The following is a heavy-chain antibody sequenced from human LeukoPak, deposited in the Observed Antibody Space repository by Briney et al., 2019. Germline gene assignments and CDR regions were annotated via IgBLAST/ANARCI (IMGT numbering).Heavy chain of an antibody. Sequence: SETLSLTCAVYGGSFSGYYWSWIRQPPGKGLEWIGEINHSGSTNYNPSLKSRVTISVDTSKNQFSLKLSSVTAADTAVYYCASGRYDSSGYHFDYRGQGTLLTVSS. CDR1: GGSFSGYY. CDR2: INHSGST. D-gene: IGHD3-22*01. V-gene: IGHV4-34*01. J-gene: IGHJ4*02. CDR3: ASGRYDSSGYHFDY.